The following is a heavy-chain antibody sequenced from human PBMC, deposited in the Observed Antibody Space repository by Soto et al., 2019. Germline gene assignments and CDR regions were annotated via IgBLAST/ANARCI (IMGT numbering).Heavy chain of an antibody. V-gene: IGHV3-66*01. J-gene: IGHJ5*02. CDR3: ARAEVDMPTP. CDR2: IWTNGGT. D-gene: IGHD2-15*01. CDR1: GFSVTASY. Sequence: GGSLRLSCAASGFSVTASYRIWVRQAPGKGLEFVSVIWTNGGTLYADSVKGRFILSRDNSMNTVYLQMNSLRVEDTAVYYCARAEVDMPTPWGQGTLVTVSS.